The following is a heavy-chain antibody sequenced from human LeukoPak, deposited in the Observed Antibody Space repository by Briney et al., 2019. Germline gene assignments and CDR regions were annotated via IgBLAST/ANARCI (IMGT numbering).Heavy chain of an antibody. Sequence: QPGESLRLSCVGSGFPFSSHNMNWVRQAPGKGLEWVSYISSSSSSIYYADSVKGRFTISRDNAKNSLYLQMNSLRAEDTALYYCARDTSSSYGSGSDYWGQGTLVTVSS. CDR3: ARDTSSSYGSGSDY. V-gene: IGHV3-48*01. CDR2: ISSSSSSI. D-gene: IGHD3-10*01. J-gene: IGHJ4*02. CDR1: GFPFSSHN.